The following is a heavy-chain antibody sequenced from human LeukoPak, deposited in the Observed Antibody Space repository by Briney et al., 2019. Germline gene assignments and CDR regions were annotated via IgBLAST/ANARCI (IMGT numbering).Heavy chain of an antibody. CDR1: GVSITSGGYY. Sequence: SETLSLTCTVSGVSITSGGYYWSWIRQYPGKGLEWIGYIFYTAATHYNPSLKSRVFISMDMSKNQFSLKLSSVTAADTAVYYCASSRSAYDFLTGYSSDTNWFDPWGQGTLVTVSS. CDR3: ASSRSAYDFLTGYSSDTNWFDP. J-gene: IGHJ5*02. V-gene: IGHV4-31*03. D-gene: IGHD3-9*01. CDR2: IFYTAAT.